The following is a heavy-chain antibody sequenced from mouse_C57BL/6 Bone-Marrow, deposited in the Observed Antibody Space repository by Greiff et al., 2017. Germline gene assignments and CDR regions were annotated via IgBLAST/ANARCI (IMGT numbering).Heavy chain of an antibody. J-gene: IGHJ4*01. CDR2: IYPGDGDT. Sequence: VHLQQSGPELVKPGASVKISCKASGYAFSSSWMNWVKQRPGKGLEWIGRIYPGDGDTNYNGKFKGKATLTADKSSSTAYMQLSSLTSEDSAVYFCARRHGYDWYAMDYWGQGTSVTVSS. CDR1: GYAFSSSW. V-gene: IGHV1-82*01. CDR3: ARRHGYDWYAMDY. D-gene: IGHD2-2*01.